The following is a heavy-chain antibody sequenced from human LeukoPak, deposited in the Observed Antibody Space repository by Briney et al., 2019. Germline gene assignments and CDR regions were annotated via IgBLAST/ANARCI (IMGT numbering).Heavy chain of an antibody. D-gene: IGHD3-16*01. CDR1: GFMFSRLG. CDR2: IWHDGSVE. J-gene: IGHJ6*03. Sequence: GKSLRLSCAASGFMFSRLGMQWVRQAPGEGLEWVAMIWHDGSVEEYADSVKGRFTISRDNSQNTLYLQMNSLRDDDTAVYYCAKEGDQFRGYLDAWGKGTTVTVSS. CDR3: AKEGDQFRGYLDA. V-gene: IGHV3-33*06.